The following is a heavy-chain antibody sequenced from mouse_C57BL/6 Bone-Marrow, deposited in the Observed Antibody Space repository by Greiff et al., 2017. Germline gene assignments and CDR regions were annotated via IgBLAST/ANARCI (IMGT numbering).Heavy chain of an antibody. V-gene: IGHV3-6*01. CDR2: ISYDGSN. J-gene: IGHJ1*03. D-gene: IGHD1-1*01. CDR1: GYSITSGYY. Sequence: DVKLQESGPGLVKPSQSLSLTCSVTGYSITSGYYWNWIRQFPGNKLEWMGYISYDGSNNYNPSLKNRISITRDTSKNQFFLKLNSVTTEDTATYYCANDYYGSFYWYFDVWGTGTTVTVSS. CDR3: ANDYYGSFYWYFDV.